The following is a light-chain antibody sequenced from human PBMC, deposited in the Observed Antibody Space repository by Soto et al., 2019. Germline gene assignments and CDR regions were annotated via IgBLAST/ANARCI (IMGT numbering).Light chain of an antibody. CDR2: DAF. V-gene: IGKV1-5*01. CDR1: ESISHW. Sequence: IQMTQSPSSLSASVGDRVTITCRASESISHWLAWYQVKPGKVPKLLIYDAFILERGVPSRFSGSGFRTDFTLTITSLQPDDFATYYYQQYNATSYTFGPGTKLDMK. J-gene: IGKJ2*01. CDR3: QQYNATSYT.